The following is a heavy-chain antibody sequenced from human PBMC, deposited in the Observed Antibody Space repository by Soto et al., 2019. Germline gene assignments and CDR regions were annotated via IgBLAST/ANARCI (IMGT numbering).Heavy chain of an antibody. CDR3: ARVTNSAFDP. CDR2: IYYSGSI. CDR1: GGSISGGGHY. V-gene: IGHV4-31*03. Sequence: SETLSLTCTVSGGSISGGGHYWSWIRQHPGKGLEWIGNIYYSGSIFYNPSLKSRVILSVDTSQNQFSLRLSSVTVADTAVYYCARVTNSAFDPWGPGTLVTVSS. J-gene: IGHJ5*02. D-gene: IGHD2-21*01.